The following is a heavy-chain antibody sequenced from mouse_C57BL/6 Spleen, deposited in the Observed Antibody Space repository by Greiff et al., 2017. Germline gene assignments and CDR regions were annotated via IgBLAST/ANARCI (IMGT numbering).Heavy chain of an antibody. Sequence: EVQLQQSGPELVKPGASVKIPCKASGYTFTDYNMDWVKQSHGKSLEWIGDINPNNGGTIYNQKFKGKATLTVDKSSSTAYMELRSLTSEDTAVYYCARWHYDYGHYAMDYWGQGTSVTVSS. CDR2: INPNNGGT. J-gene: IGHJ4*01. CDR3: ARWHYDYGHYAMDY. V-gene: IGHV1-18*01. D-gene: IGHD2-4*01. CDR1: GYTFTDYN.